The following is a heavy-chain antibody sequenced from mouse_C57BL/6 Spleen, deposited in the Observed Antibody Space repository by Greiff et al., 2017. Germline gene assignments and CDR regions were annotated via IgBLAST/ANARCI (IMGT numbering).Heavy chain of an antibody. D-gene: IGHD1-1*01. CDR1: GYTFTSYG. Sequence: QVQLQQSGAELARPGASVKLSCKASGYTFTSYGISWVKQRTGQGLEWIGEIYPRSGNTYYNEKFKGKATLTADKSSSTAYMELRSLTSEDSAVYFCASYYYGSSPYAMDYWGQGTSGTVSS. CDR2: IYPRSGNT. CDR3: ASYYYGSSPYAMDY. V-gene: IGHV1-81*01. J-gene: IGHJ4*01.